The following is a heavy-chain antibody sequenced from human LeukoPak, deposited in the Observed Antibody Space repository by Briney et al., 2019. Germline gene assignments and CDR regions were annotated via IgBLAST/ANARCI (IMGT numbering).Heavy chain of an antibody. CDR1: GFTFSSYW. J-gene: IGHJ4*02. V-gene: IGHV3-74*01. D-gene: IGHD6-19*01. Sequence: GGSLRLSCAASGFTFSSYWMHWVRQARGKGLVWVSRINTDGSSTSYADSVKGRFTISRDNAKNTLYLQMNSLRAEDTAVNYCARDFHGSGCHDYWGQGTLVTVSS. CDR3: ARDFHGSGCHDY. CDR2: INTDGSST.